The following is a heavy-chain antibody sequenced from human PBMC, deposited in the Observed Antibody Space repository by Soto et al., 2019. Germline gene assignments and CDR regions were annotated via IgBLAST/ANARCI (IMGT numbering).Heavy chain of an antibody. CDR3: ARDPVIMVRGVIMRLHAFDI. Sequence: SETLSLTCTVSGGSISSGGYYRSWIRQHPGKGLEWIGYIYYSGSTYYNPSLKSRVTISVDTSKNQFSLKLSSVTAADTAVYYCARDPVIMVRGVIMRLHAFDIWGQGTMVTVSS. CDR1: GGSISSGGYY. J-gene: IGHJ3*02. D-gene: IGHD3-10*01. CDR2: IYYSGST. V-gene: IGHV4-31*03.